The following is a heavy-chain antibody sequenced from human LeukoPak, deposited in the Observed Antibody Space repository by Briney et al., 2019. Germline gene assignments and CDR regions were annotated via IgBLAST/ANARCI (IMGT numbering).Heavy chain of an antibody. CDR2: ISPTGSTT. V-gene: IGHV3-74*01. CDR1: GFSFSGHW. CDR3: ARGPNSNWSGLDF. Sequence: GESLRLSCTASGFSFSGHWMHWARQLPGKGLVWVSRISPTGSTTSYADSVKGRFTVSRDNAKNTLYLQVNNLRAEDTAVYYCARGPNSNWSGLDFWGQGTLLTVSS. D-gene: IGHD6-6*01. J-gene: IGHJ4*02.